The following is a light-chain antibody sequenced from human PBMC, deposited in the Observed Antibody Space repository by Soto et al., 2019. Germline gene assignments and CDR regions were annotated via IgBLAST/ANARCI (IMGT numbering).Light chain of an antibody. Sequence: DIQMTQSPSSLSASVGDRVTITCRASHDISIYLNWYQQRPGKAPKLLISSASNLQSGVPLRFSGSGAWTDFNPTLSGLEPQDFATYYCQQRHSSPPTFGQGTKVEI. J-gene: IGKJ1*01. CDR1: HDISIY. CDR2: SAS. CDR3: QQRHSSPPT. V-gene: IGKV1-39*01.